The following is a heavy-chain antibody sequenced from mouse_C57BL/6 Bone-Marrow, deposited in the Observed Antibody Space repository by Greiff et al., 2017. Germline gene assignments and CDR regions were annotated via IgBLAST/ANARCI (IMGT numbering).Heavy chain of an antibody. Sequence: EVKLVESGGDLVKPGGSLKLSCAASGFTFSSYGMSWVRQTPDKRLEWVATISSGGSYTYYPDSVKGRFTISRDNAKNTLYLQMSSLKSEDTAMYYCARQGYDYLEYWGQGTTLTVSS. CDR3: ARQGYDYLEY. J-gene: IGHJ2*01. CDR2: ISSGGSYT. V-gene: IGHV5-6*02. CDR1: GFTFSSYG. D-gene: IGHD2-3*01.